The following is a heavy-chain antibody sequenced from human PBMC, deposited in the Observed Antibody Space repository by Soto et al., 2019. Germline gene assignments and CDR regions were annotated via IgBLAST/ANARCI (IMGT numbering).Heavy chain of an antibody. D-gene: IGHD3-10*01. CDR3: VTYTVVRGGVRGMGV. J-gene: IGHJ6*02. CDR2: IIPFYGTT. V-gene: IGHV1-69*06. Sequence: QVQLEQSGAEVKKPGSSVKVSCRASAGTFIDYAIRWVRQAPGQWLEWMGGIIPFYGTTNYAQSFHGGVTYTADTYMSASYMEWSRLKSEDTAVYYCVTYTVVRGGVRGMGVWGQGNTITVSS. CDR1: AGTFIDYA.